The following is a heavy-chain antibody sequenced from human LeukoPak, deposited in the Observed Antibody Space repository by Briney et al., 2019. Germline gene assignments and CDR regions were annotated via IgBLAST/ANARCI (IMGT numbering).Heavy chain of an antibody. CDR3: AKDRQYYDILTGYYNYYYMDV. D-gene: IGHD3-9*01. Sequence: PGGSLRLSCAASGFTFSSYAMHWVRQAPGKGLEWVAFIRYDGSNKYYADSVKGRFTISRDNSKNTLYLQMNSLRAEDTAVYYCAKDRQYYDILTGYYNYYYMDVWGKGTTVTISS. V-gene: IGHV3-30*02. J-gene: IGHJ6*03. CDR1: GFTFSSYA. CDR2: IRYDGSNK.